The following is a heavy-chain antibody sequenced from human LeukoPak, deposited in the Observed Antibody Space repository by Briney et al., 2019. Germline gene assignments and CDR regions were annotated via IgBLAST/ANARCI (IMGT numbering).Heavy chain of an antibody. J-gene: IGHJ3*02. V-gene: IGHV1-18*01. Sequence: GASVKVSCKASGYTCTSYGISWVRQAPGQGLEWMGWISAYNGNTNYAQKLQGRVTMTTDTSTSTAYMELRSLRSDDTAVYYCARRYSGSYGGAFDIWGQGTLVTVSS. CDR3: ARRYSGSYGGAFDI. CDR2: ISAYNGNT. D-gene: IGHD1-26*01. CDR1: GYTCTSYG.